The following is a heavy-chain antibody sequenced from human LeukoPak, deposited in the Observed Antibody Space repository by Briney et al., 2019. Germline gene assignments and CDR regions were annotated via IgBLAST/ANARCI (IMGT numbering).Heavy chain of an antibody. Sequence: GGSPRLSCTASGFTFSRFGMHWVRQAPGKGLEWVAFIRYDGSSEYYVDSVKGRFTISRDDSKNTLHLQMNSLRAEDTAVYYCAKDRELELPFDYWGQGTLVTVSS. J-gene: IGHJ4*02. V-gene: IGHV3-30*02. CDR3: AKDRELELPFDY. CDR2: IRYDGSSE. CDR1: GFTFSRFG. D-gene: IGHD1-7*01.